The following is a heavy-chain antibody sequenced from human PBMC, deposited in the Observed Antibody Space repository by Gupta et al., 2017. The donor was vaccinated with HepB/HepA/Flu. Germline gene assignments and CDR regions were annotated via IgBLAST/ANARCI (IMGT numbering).Heavy chain of an antibody. J-gene: IGHJ4*02. D-gene: IGHD3-3*01. Sequence: QVQLVESGGGVVQPGRSLRLSCAASGFTFSNYDMHWVRQAPGKGLGWVAVISYDGTKKDYSDSVKGRFSISRDDSKNTLHLQMNSLRTEDTAVYYCVKDTSGSLRFLELKLYVGPLHSWGQGTLVTVSS. V-gene: IGHV3-30*18. CDR2: ISYDGTKK. CDR1: GFTFSNYD. CDR3: VKDTSGSLRFLELKLYVGPLHS.